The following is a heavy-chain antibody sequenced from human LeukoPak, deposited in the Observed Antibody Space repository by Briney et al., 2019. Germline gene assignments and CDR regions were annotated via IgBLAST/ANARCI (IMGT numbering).Heavy chain of an antibody. CDR3: ARRFDL. CDR1: GFTFSTYS. V-gene: IGHV3-48*01. J-gene: IGHJ4*02. CDR2: ITGGTSTI. Sequence: GSLRLSCAASGFTFSTYSMNWVRQAPGKGLEWVSYITGGTSTIYYADSVKGRFTISRDNTENSLYLQMTSLRAEDTAVYHCARRFDLWGQGTLVTVSS.